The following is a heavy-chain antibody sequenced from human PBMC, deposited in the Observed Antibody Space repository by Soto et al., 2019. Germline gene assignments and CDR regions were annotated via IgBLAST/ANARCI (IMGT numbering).Heavy chain of an antibody. V-gene: IGHV3-64D*06. D-gene: IGHD1-26*01. J-gene: IGHJ4*02. Sequence: GSLRLSCSASGFTFSSYAMHWVRQAPGKGLEYVSAISNNGKNTYYEDSVKGRFIISRDNSKNTLYLQMGSLRAEDTAVYHCVKIGATNRNFFDYWGQGALVTVSS. CDR1: GFTFSSYA. CDR3: VKIGATNRNFFDY. CDR2: ISNNGKNT.